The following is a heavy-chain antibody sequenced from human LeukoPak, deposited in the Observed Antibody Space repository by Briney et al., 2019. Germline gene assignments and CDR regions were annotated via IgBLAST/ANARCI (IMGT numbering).Heavy chain of an antibody. CDR1: GFTSSIYS. J-gene: IGHJ4*02. D-gene: IGHD3-3*01. CDR2: IYSGGST. V-gene: IGHV3-66*02. Sequence: GGSLRLSCAASGFTSSIYSMSWVRQAPGKGLEWVSVIYSGGSTYYADSVKGRFTISRDNSKNTLYLQMNSLRAEDTAVYYCARDSFTYYDFWSGYPEVGYFDYWGQGTLVTVSS. CDR3: ARDSFTYYDFWSGYPEVGYFDY.